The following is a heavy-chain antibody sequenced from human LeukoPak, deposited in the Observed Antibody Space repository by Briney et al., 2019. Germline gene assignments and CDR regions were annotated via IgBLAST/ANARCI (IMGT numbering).Heavy chain of an antibody. CDR3: ARLQMTTVTFDY. V-gene: IGHV4-31*03. Sequence: SETLSLTCTVSGGSISIGGYYWSWIRQHPGKGVEWLGYIYYSGSTYYNPSLKSRVTISVDTSKNQFSLKLSSVTAADTAVYYCARLQMTTVTFDYWGQGTLVTVSS. D-gene: IGHD4-17*01. CDR2: IYYSGST. J-gene: IGHJ4*02. CDR1: GGSISIGGYY.